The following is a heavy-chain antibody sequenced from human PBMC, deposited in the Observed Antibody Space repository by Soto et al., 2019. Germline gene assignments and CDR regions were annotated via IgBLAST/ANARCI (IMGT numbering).Heavy chain of an antibody. V-gene: IGHV4-59*01. J-gene: IGHJ4*02. CDR3: ARSGYSGYASYYFDY. D-gene: IGHD5-12*01. CDR1: GGSISSYY. Sequence: QVQLQESGPGLVKPSETLSLTCTVSGGSISSYYWSWIRQPPGKGLEWIGYIYYSGSTNYNPSLKSRVTISVDTSKNQFSLKLSSVTAADTAVYYCARSGYSGYASYYFDYWGQGTLVTVSS. CDR2: IYYSGST.